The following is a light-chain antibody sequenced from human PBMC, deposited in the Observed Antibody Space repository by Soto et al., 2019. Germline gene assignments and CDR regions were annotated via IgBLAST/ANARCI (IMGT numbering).Light chain of an antibody. CDR3: QSYDSSLSGSV. J-gene: IGLJ3*02. CDR2: GNS. V-gene: IGLV1-40*01. CDR1: SSNIGAGYH. Sequence: QAVVTQPPSVSGAPGQRVTISCTGSSSNIGAGYHVHWYQQFPGTAPKLLIYGNSNRPSGVPDRFSGSKSGTSASLAITGLQAEDEADYYCQSYDSSLSGSVFGGGTKLTVL.